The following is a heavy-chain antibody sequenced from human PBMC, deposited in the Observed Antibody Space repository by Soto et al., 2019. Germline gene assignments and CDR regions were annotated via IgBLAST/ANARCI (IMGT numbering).Heavy chain of an antibody. Sequence: GECLKISCKGSGYSFTTFWIGGVRQMPEKGLEWTGIIYPGDSDTRYSPSFQGQVTISVDKSINAAYLQWRSLKASDSAIYYCARREGGRLDYWGQGTMVTVSS. J-gene: IGHJ4*02. CDR2: IYPGDSDT. CDR3: ARREGGRLDY. V-gene: IGHV5-51*01. CDR1: GYSFTTFW.